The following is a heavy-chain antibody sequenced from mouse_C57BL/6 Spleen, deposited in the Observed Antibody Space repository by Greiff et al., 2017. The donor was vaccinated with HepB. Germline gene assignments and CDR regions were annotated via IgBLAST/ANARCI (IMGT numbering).Heavy chain of an antibody. CDR2: IYPRSGNT. J-gene: IGHJ3*01. CDR3: ARDSTAWFAY. V-gene: IGHV1-81*01. D-gene: IGHD2-5*01. Sequence: QVQLQESGAELARPGASVKLSCKASGYTFTSYGISWVKQRTGQGLEWIGEIYPRSGNTYYNEKFKGKATLTADKSSSTAYMELRSLTSEDSAVYFCARDSTAWFAYCGQGTLVTVSA. CDR1: GYTFTSYG.